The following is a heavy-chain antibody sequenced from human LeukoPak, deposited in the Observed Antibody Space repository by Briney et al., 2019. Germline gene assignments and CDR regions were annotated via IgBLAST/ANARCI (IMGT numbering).Heavy chain of an antibody. Sequence: GGSLRLSCVASGFTFSNYAMNWVRQAPGKGLQWVSGITGSGGSTYHADSVKGRFTISRDNSKNMLYLEMNSLRAEDTAVYYCATETNGRHYDYWGQGTLLTVSS. CDR1: GFTFSNYA. V-gene: IGHV3-23*01. J-gene: IGHJ4*02. CDR2: ITGSGGST. CDR3: ATETNGRHYDY. D-gene: IGHD1-14*01.